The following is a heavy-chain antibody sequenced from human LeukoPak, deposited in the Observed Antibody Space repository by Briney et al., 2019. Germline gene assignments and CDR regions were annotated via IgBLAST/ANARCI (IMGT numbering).Heavy chain of an antibody. CDR3: AKGGYGDYPGR. CDR1: GFPFSRFG. D-gene: IGHD4-17*01. J-gene: IGHJ4*02. CDR2: ISVSGDT. V-gene: IGHV3-23*01. Sequence: PGGSLRLSCEASGFPFSRFGMSWVRQAPGKGPEWVSSISVSGDTHLSDSVGGRFTTAREQLKKTPDFQINNLRTDGTAIYYCAKGGYGDYPGRWGQGTLVIVSS.